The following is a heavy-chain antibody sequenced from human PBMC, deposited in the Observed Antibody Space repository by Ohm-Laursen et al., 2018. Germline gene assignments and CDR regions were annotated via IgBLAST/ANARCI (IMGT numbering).Heavy chain of an antibody. CDR3: AKDPGDSVYYYYGMDV. CDR1: GFTFSNYS. CDR2: ISYDGSNK. D-gene: IGHD3-16*01. J-gene: IGHJ6*02. Sequence: SLRLSCAASGFTFSNYSMHWVRQAPGTGLGWVAVISYDGSNKYYADSVKGRFTISRDNSKNTLYLQMNSLRAEDTAVYYCAKDPGDSVYYYYGMDVWGQGTTVTVSS. V-gene: IGHV3-30*18.